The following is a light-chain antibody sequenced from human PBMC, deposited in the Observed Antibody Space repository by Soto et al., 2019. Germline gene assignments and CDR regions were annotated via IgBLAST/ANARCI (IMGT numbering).Light chain of an antibody. CDR3: QQYGRSPRT. Sequence: EIVLTQSPGTLSLSPGERATISCRASQIVDRNSLTWYQQRPGQAPRVLFYYASNMATGIPERFSGSGSGTDFTLTISRLEPEDSAVYYCQQYGRSPRTFGQGTKVEIK. CDR1: QIVDRNS. V-gene: IGKV3-20*01. J-gene: IGKJ1*01. CDR2: YAS.